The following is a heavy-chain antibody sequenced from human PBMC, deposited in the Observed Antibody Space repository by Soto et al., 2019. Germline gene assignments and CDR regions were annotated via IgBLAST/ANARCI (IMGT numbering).Heavy chain of an antibody. D-gene: IGHD3-10*01. CDR1: GFIFSSYW. V-gene: IGHV3-7*04. CDR3: ARATGADKEDY. J-gene: IGHJ4*02. Sequence: EVQLVESGGGLVQPGGSLRLSFSASGFIFSSYWISWLRQAPGKGLEWVASMKEYGSERYYVDSVKGRFTISRDNAKNSLYLQMNSLRAEDTAVYYCARATGADKEDYWGQGTLVTVSS. CDR2: MKEYGSER.